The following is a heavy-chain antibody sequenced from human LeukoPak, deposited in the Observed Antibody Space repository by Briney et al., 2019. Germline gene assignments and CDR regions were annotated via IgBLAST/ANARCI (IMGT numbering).Heavy chain of an antibody. CDR3: AKGNPDWSIGY. V-gene: IGHV3-9*01. Sequence: GRSLRLSCVASSGHIFDDYGMHWVRQAPGKGLEWVAGISSSSESIGYAASVKGRFTISRDNAQNSVYLQMNSLKVEDTALYYCAKGNPDWSIGYWGQGTLVTVSA. CDR1: GHIFDDYG. J-gene: IGHJ4*02. D-gene: IGHD3-9*01. CDR2: ISSSSESI.